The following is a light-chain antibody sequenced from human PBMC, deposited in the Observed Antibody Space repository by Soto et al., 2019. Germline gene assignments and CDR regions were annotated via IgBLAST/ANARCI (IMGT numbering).Light chain of an antibody. CDR3: AAWDDSQNWV. CDR1: SSNIGAGYD. J-gene: IGLJ3*02. V-gene: IGLV1-40*01. CDR2: ANS. Sequence: QSVLTQPPSVSGAPGQRVTISCTGSSSNIGAGYDVHWYQQNPGTAPKLLIYANSIRPSGVPDRFSGSKSGTSASLAISGLQSEDEAVYYCAAWDDSQNWVFGGGTQLTVL.